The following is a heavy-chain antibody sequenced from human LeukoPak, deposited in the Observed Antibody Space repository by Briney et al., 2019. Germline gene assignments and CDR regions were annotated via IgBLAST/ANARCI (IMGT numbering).Heavy chain of an antibody. CDR3: AELGITMIGGV. CDR1: GFIFSTYS. D-gene: IGHD3-10*02. Sequence: GGSLRLSCAASGFIFSTYSMNWVRQAPGKGLEWVSFISDSNSYIYYADSVKGRFTISRDNAKNSLYLQMNSLRAEDTAVYYCAELGITMIGGVWGKGTTVTISS. J-gene: IGHJ6*04. CDR2: ISDSNSYI. V-gene: IGHV3-21*01.